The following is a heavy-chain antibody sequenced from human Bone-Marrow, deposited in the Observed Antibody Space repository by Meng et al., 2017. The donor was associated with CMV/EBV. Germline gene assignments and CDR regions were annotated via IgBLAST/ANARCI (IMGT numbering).Heavy chain of an antibody. CDR2: IRYDGSNK. D-gene: IGHD3-3*01. Sequence: GGSLRLSCAASGFTFDDYGMHWVRQAPGKGLEWVAFIRYDGSNKYYADSVKGRFTISRDNSKNTLYLQMNSLRAEDTAVYYCAKDYIGYYDFWSGYYTYYYYYGMDVWGQGTTVTVSS. J-gene: IGHJ6*02. CDR1: GFTFDDYG. V-gene: IGHV3-30*02. CDR3: AKDYIGYYDFWSGYYTYYYYYGMDV.